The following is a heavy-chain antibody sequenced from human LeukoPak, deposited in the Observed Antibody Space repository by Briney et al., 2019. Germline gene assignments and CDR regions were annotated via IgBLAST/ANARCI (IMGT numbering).Heavy chain of an antibody. D-gene: IGHD6-19*01. CDR2: ISGSGGST. J-gene: IGHJ4*02. CDR3: AKDGSSGPWAAYYFAY. V-gene: IGHV3-23*01. Sequence: GGSLRLSCAASGFTFSSYAMSWVRQAPGKGLEWVSAISGSGGSTYYADSVKGRFTISRDNSKNTLYLQMNSLRAEDTAVYYCAKDGSSGPWAAYYFAYWGQGTLVTVSS. CDR1: GFTFSSYA.